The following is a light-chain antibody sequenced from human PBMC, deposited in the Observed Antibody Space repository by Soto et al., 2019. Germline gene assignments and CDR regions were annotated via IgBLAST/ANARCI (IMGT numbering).Light chain of an antibody. Sequence: QSVLTQPPSVSGAPGQRVTISCTGSSSNIGSLYDVHWYQQLPGTAPKLLIYDNSNRPSGVPDRFSGSKSGTSASLDITGLQAEDEADYYCQSYDSSLSASVFGGGTKVTVL. CDR2: DNS. CDR1: SSNIGSLYD. CDR3: QSYDSSLSASV. V-gene: IGLV1-40*01. J-gene: IGLJ2*01.